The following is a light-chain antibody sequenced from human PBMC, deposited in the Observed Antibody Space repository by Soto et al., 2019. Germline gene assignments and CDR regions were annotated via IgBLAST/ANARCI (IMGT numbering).Light chain of an antibody. CDR1: TGAVTSGHY. Sequence: QAVVTQEPSLTVSPGGTVTLTCGSNTGAVTSGHYPYWFQQKPGQAPRTLMYDTSNRHSWTPARFSGSLLGGKAALTLSGAQPEDEADYYCLLSYSDARRVFGGGTKVTVL. CDR3: LLSYSDARRV. CDR2: DTS. J-gene: IGLJ2*01. V-gene: IGLV7-46*01.